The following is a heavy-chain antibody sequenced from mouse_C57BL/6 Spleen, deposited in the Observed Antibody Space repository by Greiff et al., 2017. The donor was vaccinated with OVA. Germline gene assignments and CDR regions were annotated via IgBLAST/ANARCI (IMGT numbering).Heavy chain of an antibody. CDR1: GFTFSSYA. CDR2: ISDGGSYT. J-gene: IGHJ3*01. CDR3: AREGNGNYVFSY. Sequence: EVHLVESGGGLVKPGGSLKLSCAASGFTFSSYAMSWVRQTPEKRLEWVATISDGGSYTYYTDNVKGRFTISRDNAKNNLYLQMSHLKSEDTAMYYCAREGNGNYVFSYWGQGTLVTVSA. D-gene: IGHD2-1*01. V-gene: IGHV5-4*01.